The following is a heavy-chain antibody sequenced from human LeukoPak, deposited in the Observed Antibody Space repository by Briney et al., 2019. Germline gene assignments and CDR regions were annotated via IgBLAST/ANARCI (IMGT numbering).Heavy chain of an antibody. Sequence: GGSLRLSCAASGFTFNTYAMSWVRQAPGKGLDWVSSISGGGSRVYYADSVKGRLTISRDNSKNTLYLQMNNLRAEDTAIYYCAKEVSADYYGSESYYASTAHNGMDVWGQGTTVTVSS. CDR2: ISGGGSRV. D-gene: IGHD3-10*01. V-gene: IGHV3-23*01. CDR3: AKEVSADYYGSESYYASTAHNGMDV. CDR1: GFTFNTYA. J-gene: IGHJ6*02.